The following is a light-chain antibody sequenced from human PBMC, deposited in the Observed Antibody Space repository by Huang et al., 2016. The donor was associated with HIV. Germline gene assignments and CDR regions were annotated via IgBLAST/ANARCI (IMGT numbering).Light chain of an antibody. CDR3: QQYNNWPET. CDR1: QSINSN. J-gene: IGKJ1*01. CDR2: GAS. V-gene: IGKV3-15*01. Sequence: EIVMTQSPAALSVSPGERATLSCRASQSINSNLAWYQQKPGQAPRLLIYGASTRATGIPDRFSGSGSGTAFTLTISSLQSEDFVVYYCQQYNNWPETFGQGTKVEIK.